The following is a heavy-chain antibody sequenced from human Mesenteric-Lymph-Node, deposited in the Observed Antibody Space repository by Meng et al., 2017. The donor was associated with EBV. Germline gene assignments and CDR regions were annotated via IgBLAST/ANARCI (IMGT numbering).Heavy chain of an antibody. Sequence: QVQLQASGPGLVKPSQTVSLTCAVSGGSIAGGSYWSWVRQPPGKGLEWIAFIHYSGDTYYNPSLKSRLTISVDTSKDQFPLRLRSVTAADTAVYYCARRSGSYYGYFDYWGQGTLVTVSS. CDR3: ARRSGSYYGYFDY. D-gene: IGHD1-26*01. CDR1: GGSIAGGSY. J-gene: IGHJ4*02. CDR2: IHYSGDT. V-gene: IGHV4-30-4*01.